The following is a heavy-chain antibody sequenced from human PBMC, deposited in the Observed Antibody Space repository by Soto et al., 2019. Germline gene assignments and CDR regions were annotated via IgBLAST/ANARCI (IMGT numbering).Heavy chain of an antibody. CDR2: ISGSGGST. J-gene: IGHJ4*02. D-gene: IGHD3-22*01. CDR1: GFTFSSYA. Sequence: PGGSLRLSCAASGFTFSSYAMSWVRQAPGKGLEWVSAISGSGGSTYYADSVKGRFTISRDNSKNTLYLQMNSLRAEDTAVYYCAKGAGDYYDSSGYVDYWGQGTLVTVSS. CDR3: AKGAGDYYDSSGYVDY. V-gene: IGHV3-23*01.